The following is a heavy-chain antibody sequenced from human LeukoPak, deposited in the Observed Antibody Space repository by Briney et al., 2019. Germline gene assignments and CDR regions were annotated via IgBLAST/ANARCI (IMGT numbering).Heavy chain of an antibody. J-gene: IGHJ5*02. D-gene: IGHD3-9*01. CDR3: AREAYDILTGTARPNWFDP. CDR2: ISSSSSYI. Sequence: GGSLRLSCAASGFTFSSHSMNWVRQAPGKGLEWVSSISSSSSYIYYADSVKGRFTISRDNAKNSLYLQMNSLRAEDTAVYYCAREAYDILTGTARPNWFDPWGQGTLVTVSS. CDR1: GFTFSSHS. V-gene: IGHV3-21*01.